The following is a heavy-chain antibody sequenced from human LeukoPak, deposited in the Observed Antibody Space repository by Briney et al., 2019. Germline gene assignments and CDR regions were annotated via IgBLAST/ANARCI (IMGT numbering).Heavy chain of an antibody. CDR1: GFAFSSYT. J-gene: IGHJ4*02. CDR2: ISSSSSYI. Sequence: PGGSLRLSCAASGFAFSSYTMNWVRQAPGKGLEWVSCISSSSSYIYYADSVKGRFTISRDNAKNSLYLQMNSLRAEDTAVYYCARSHDPSYSGSLPYYFDYWGQGTLVTVSS. D-gene: IGHD6-13*01. CDR3: ARSHDPSYSGSLPYYFDY. V-gene: IGHV3-21*01.